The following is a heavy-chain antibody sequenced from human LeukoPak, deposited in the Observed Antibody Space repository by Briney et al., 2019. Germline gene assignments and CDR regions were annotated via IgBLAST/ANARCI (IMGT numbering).Heavy chain of an antibody. V-gene: IGHV6-1*01. D-gene: IGHD1-26*01. CDR2: TYYRSKWYY. CDR3: ARGGLVRSPRGYFDY. Sequence: PSQTLSLTCALSGDIFSSNTGGWNWIRQSPSRGLEWLGRTYYRSKWYYDYALSVRSRININPDTSKNQFSLQLNSVTPDDTAVYHCARGGLVRSPRGYFDYWGQGTLVTVSS. J-gene: IGHJ4*02. CDR1: GDIFSSNTGG.